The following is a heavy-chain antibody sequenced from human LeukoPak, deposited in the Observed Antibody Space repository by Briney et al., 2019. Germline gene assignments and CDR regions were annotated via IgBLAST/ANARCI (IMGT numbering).Heavy chain of an antibody. Sequence: PGGSLRLPCAASGFTFRNYLMNWVRQAPGKGLEWVSFISSTGGTIYYADSVKGRFTVSGDNGKNSLLLQMNSLRAEDTALYYCARGYSRAAFDIWGQGTVVAVSS. D-gene: IGHD2-15*01. CDR3: ARGYSRAAFDI. V-gene: IGHV3-48*01. J-gene: IGHJ3*02. CDR1: GFTFRNYL. CDR2: ISSTGGTI.